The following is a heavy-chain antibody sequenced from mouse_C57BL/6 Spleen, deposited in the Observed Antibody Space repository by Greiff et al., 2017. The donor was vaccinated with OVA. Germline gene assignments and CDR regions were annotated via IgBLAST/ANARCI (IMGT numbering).Heavy chain of an antibody. CDR2: IDPSDSYT. Sequence: QVQLQQPGAELVKPGASVKLSCKASGYTFTSYWMQWVKQRPGQGLEWIGEIDPSDSYTNYNQKFKGKATLTVDTSSSTAYMQLSSLTSEDSAVYYCARRDCFDYWGQGTTLTGSS. V-gene: IGHV1-50*01. CDR3: ARRDCFDY. J-gene: IGHJ2*01. CDR1: GYTFTSYW.